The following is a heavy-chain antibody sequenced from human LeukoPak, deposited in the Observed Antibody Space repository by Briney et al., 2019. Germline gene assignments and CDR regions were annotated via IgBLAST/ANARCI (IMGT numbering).Heavy chain of an antibody. Sequence: GGSLRLSCAASGFTFSGCWMTWVRQAPGKGLEWVANIKEDGSKKNYVDSVKGRFTISRDNSKNTLYLQMNSLRAEDTAVYYCARDGSRPYYYYGMDVWGQGTTVTVSS. CDR2: IKEDGSKK. J-gene: IGHJ6*02. CDR1: GFTFSGCW. D-gene: IGHD6-6*01. CDR3: ARDGSRPYYYYGMDV. V-gene: IGHV3-7*03.